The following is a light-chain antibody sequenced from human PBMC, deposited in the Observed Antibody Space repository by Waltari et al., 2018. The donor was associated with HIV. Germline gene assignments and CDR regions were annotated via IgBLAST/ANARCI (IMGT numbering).Light chain of an antibody. CDR2: SAS. J-gene: IGKJ4*01. Sequence: DIQMTQSPSSLSASVGDRVIITCRASQKISNYVSWYQQKPGKSPKFLIYSASTLQSGVPSRFSGGGSGTDFTLTIGSLHPDDFATYFCLQSYKTPLTFGGGTAVEIK. CDR3: LQSYKTPLT. CDR1: QKISNY. V-gene: IGKV1-39*01.